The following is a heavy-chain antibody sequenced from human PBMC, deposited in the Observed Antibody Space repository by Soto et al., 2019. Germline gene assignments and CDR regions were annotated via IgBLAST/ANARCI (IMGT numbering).Heavy chain of an antibody. J-gene: IGHJ4*02. CDR1: GFTFSSYA. Sequence: GGSLRLSCAASGFTFSSYAMSWVRQAPGKGLEWVSAISGSGGSTYYADSVKGRFTISRDNSKNTLYLQMNSLRAEDTAVYYCAKDVTIFGVVNGDYWGQGTLVTVSS. CDR2: ISGSGGST. D-gene: IGHD3-3*01. CDR3: AKDVTIFGVVNGDY. V-gene: IGHV3-23*01.